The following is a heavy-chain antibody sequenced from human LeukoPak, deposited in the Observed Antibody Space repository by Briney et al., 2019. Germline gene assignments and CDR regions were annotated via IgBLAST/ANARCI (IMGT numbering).Heavy chain of an antibody. J-gene: IGHJ4*02. CDR3: VSDNAYKFDY. Sequence: GGSLGLSFWGFGFPFSSHWMNWVRQVPGKGLVGGSNINTFGTPAPHADSVKGRFTITRDNANNTLYLQMNSLRVEDTAVYYCVSDNAYKFDYWGQGTLVTVSS. CDR2: INTFGTPA. CDR1: GFPFSSHW. V-gene: IGHV3-74*01. D-gene: IGHD5-24*01.